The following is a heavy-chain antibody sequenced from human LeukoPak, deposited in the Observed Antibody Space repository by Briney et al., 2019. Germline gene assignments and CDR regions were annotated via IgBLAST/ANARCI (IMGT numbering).Heavy chain of an antibody. D-gene: IGHD3-9*01. CDR1: GFTFSSYG. CDR2: IRNDGSNK. CDR3: AKGPNYDILTGWRETYNGFDV. V-gene: IGHV3-30*02. J-gene: IGHJ3*01. Sequence: GGSLRLSCAASGFTFSSYGMHWVRQAPGKGLEWVAFIRNDGSNKYYADSVKGRFTISRDNSKNMVYLQMNSLSAEDTAVYYCAKGPNYDILTGWRETYNGFDVWGQGTMVTVSS.